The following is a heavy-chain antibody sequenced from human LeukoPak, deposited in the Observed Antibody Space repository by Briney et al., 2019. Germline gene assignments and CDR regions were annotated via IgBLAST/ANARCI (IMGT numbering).Heavy chain of an antibody. D-gene: IGHD3-3*01. CDR2: ISSDSDTV. CDR1: GFTFSSYA. Sequence: PGGSLRLSCAASGFTFSSYAMHWVRQAPGKGLEWVSYISSDSDTVFYADSVMGRFTISRDNGQNSPYLQMNSLRAEDTAVYFCARDKVRVGVGAFDYWGQGTLVTVSS. V-gene: IGHV3-48*01. CDR3: ARDKVRVGVGAFDY. J-gene: IGHJ4*02.